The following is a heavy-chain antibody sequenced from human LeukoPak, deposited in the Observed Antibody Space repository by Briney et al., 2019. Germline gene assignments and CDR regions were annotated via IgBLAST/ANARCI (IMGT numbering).Heavy chain of an antibody. V-gene: IGHV3-74*01. J-gene: IGHJ4*02. CDR1: GFTFSSYW. CDR2: INSDGSST. Sequence: GGPLRLSCAASGFTFSSYWMHWVRQAPGKGLVWVSRINSDGSSTSYADSVKGRFTISRDNAKNTLYLQMNSLRAEDTAVYYCARAGELRYFDWLSYWGQGTLVTVSS. D-gene: IGHD3-9*01. CDR3: ARAGELRYFDWLSY.